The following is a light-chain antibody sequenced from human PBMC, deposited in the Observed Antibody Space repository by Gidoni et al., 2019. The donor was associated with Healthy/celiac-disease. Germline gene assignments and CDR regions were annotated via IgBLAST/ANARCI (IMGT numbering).Light chain of an antibody. CDR2: EVS. V-gene: IGLV2-14*01. J-gene: IGLJ2*01. CDR3: SSYTSSITVV. Sequence: QSAPTQPASVSGSPGQSITISCTGTSSDVGGYNYVSWYQQHPAKAPKLMIYEVSNRPSGVSNRFSGSKSGNTASLTVSGLQAEDEADYCCSSYTSSITVVFGGGTKLTVL. CDR1: SSDVGGYNY.